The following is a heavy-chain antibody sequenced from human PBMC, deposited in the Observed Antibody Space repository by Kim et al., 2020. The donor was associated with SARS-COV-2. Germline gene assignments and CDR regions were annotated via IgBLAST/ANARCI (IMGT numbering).Heavy chain of an antibody. Sequence: SVKVSCKASGGTFSSYAISWVRQAPGQGLEWMGGIIPIFGTANYAQKFQGRVTITADDSTSTAYMELSSLRSEDTAVYYCASQVGYCSSTSCYPGDYGMDGWGQGTTVTVSS. CDR2: IIPIFGTA. D-gene: IGHD2-2*01. CDR3: ASQVGYCSSTSCYPGDYGMDG. V-gene: IGHV1-69*13. J-gene: IGHJ6*02. CDR1: GGTFSSYA.